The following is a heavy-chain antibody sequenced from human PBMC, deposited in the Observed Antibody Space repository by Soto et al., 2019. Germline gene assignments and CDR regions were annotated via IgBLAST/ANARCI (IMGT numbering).Heavy chain of an antibody. CDR3: AKDPFYGDYPMKYNWFDP. Sequence: GGSLRLSCAASGFTFSSYAMSWVRQAPGKGLEWVLAICGSGCSTYFADSVKGRFTISRDNSKNTLYLQMNSLRTEDTAVYFFAKDPFYGDYPMKYNWFDPWGQGTLVTVSS. CDR1: GFTFSSYA. V-gene: IGHV3-23*01. J-gene: IGHJ5*02. D-gene: IGHD4-17*01. CDR2: ICGSGCST.